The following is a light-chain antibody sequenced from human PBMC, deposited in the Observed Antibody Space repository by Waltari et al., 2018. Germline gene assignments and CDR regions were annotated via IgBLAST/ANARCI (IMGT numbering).Light chain of an antibody. J-gene: IGLJ2*01. Sequence: QSALTQPASVSGSPGQSITISCTGTSSDVGGYNYVSWYQQHPGKAPKIMIYEVSKRPSGVSYRFSGSKSGNTASLTISGLQAGDEADYYCSSYTSSSTLVFGGGTKLTVL. CDR3: SSYTSSSTLV. CDR2: EVS. CDR1: SSDVGGYNY. V-gene: IGLV2-14*01.